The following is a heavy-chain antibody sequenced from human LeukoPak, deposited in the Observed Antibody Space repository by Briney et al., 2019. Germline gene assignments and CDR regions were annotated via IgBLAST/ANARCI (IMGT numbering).Heavy chain of an antibody. CDR2: ISYGGSNK. CDR3: ARGSNSSGYYGLIDY. D-gene: IGHD3-22*01. J-gene: IGHJ4*02. CDR1: GFTFSSYA. Sequence: GGPLRLSCAASGFTFSSYAMHGVRQAPGKGLEWVAVISYGGSNKYYADSVKGRFTISRDNSKNTLYLQMNSLRAEDTAVYYCARGSNSSGYYGLIDYWGQGTLVTVSS. V-gene: IGHV3-30*17.